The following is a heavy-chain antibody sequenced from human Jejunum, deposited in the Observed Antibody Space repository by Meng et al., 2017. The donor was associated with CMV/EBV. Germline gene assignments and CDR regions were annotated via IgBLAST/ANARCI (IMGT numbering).Heavy chain of an antibody. D-gene: IGHD3-10*01. Sequence: CAASGFTFRDYYMSWIRQTPGKGLGWVSYISSSGSTIYYADSVKGRLTISRDNAKNSLYLQMNTLRPDDTAVYYCARARSSGRGVWGQGTTVTVSS. CDR3: ARARSSGRGV. J-gene: IGHJ6*02. V-gene: IGHV3-11*01. CDR1: GFTFRDYY. CDR2: ISSSGSTI.